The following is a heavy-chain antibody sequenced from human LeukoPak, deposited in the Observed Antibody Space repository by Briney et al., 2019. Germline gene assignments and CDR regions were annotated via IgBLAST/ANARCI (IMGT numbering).Heavy chain of an antibody. J-gene: IGHJ3*02. CDR1: GGTFSSYA. CDR3: AGAMVRGVMGAFDI. Sequence: ASVKVSCKASGGTFSSYAISWVRQAPGQGLEWMGGIIPIFGTANYAQKFQGRVTITAGESTSTAYMELSSLRSEDTAVYYCAGAMVRGVMGAFDIWGQGTMVTVSS. D-gene: IGHD3-10*01. CDR2: IIPIFGTA. V-gene: IGHV1-69*13.